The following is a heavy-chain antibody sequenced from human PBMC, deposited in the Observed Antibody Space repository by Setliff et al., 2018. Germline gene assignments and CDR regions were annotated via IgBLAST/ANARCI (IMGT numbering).Heavy chain of an antibody. CDR2: INPNSGNT. Sequence: ASVKVSCKASGYSFTNYDINWVRQATGQGLEWMGWINPNSGNTDYAQKFQGRVTMTTDTSTSTAYMELRSLRSDDTAVYYCARGEAGYYEAFDIWGQGTMVTVSS. CDR3: ARGEAGYYEAFDI. D-gene: IGHD3-9*01. V-gene: IGHV1-8*02. CDR1: GYSFTNYD. J-gene: IGHJ3*02.